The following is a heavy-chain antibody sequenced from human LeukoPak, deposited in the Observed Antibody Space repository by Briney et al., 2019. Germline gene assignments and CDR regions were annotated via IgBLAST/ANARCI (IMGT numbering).Heavy chain of an antibody. Sequence: GASVKVSCKASGYTFTGYYMHWVRQAPGQGLEWMGWINPNSGGTNYAQKFQGRVTMTRDTSISTAYMELSRLRSDDSAVYYCARVRTLTGYYAESWGQGTLVTVSS. D-gene: IGHD3-9*01. V-gene: IGHV1-2*02. CDR3: ARVRTLTGYYAES. J-gene: IGHJ5*02. CDR1: GYTFTGYY. CDR2: INPNSGGT.